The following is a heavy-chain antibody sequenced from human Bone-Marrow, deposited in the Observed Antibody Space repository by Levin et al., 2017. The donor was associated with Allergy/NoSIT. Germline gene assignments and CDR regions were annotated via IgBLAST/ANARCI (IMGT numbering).Heavy chain of an antibody. Sequence: SETLSLTCTVSGGSVSSGSYYWSWIRQPPGKELEWIGYIYYSGSTNYNPSLKSRVTISVDTSKNQFSLKLSSVTAADTAVYYCARERFNYYDSSGYFDYWGQGTLVTVSS. D-gene: IGHD3-22*01. CDR1: GGSVSSGSYY. J-gene: IGHJ4*02. CDR3: ARERFNYYDSSGYFDY. V-gene: IGHV4-61*01. CDR2: IYYSGST.